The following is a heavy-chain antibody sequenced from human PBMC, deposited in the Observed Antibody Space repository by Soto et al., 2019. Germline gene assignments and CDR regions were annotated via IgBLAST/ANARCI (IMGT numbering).Heavy chain of an antibody. CDR1: GFTFSSHA. Sequence: EVQLLESGGGFVQPGGSLRLSCAMSGFTFSSHAMSWVRQAPGKGLEWISAISGTASETHYIDSLRGRFTVARDNSNNMLVLQLNSGTADDTGVYYCAKYLAVDGQDFSHWGQGALVTVSS. CDR3: AKYLAVDGQDFSH. V-gene: IGHV3-23*01. J-gene: IGHJ4*02. D-gene: IGHD3-3*01. CDR2: ISGTASET.